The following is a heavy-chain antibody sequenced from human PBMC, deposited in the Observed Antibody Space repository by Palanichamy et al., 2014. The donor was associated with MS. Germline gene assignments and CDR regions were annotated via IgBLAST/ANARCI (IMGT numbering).Heavy chain of an antibody. J-gene: IGHJ4*02. V-gene: IGHV1-18*04. CDR2: ISVYYGNT. CDR3: ARARGVTSGMVSF. D-gene: IGHD4-17*01. Sequence: QVQLVQSGAEVEKPGASVKVSCKASGYTFTDFGISWVRQAPGQGLEWMGWISVYYGNTEYAQKFQGRLTMTTDTSTSTAYMELRSLRSDDTAVYYCARARGVTSGMVSFWGQGTLVTVSS. CDR1: GYTFTDFG.